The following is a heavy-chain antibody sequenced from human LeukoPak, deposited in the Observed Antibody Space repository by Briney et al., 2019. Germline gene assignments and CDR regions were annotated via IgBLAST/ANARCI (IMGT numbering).Heavy chain of an antibody. CDR3: ARAHPYYYYYMDV. J-gene: IGHJ6*03. CDR1: GGSISSYY. V-gene: IGHV4-59*08. Sequence: SETLSLTCTVSGGSISSYYWSWIRQPPGKGLEWIGYIYYSGSTNYNPSLKSRVTISVDTSKNQFSLKLSSVTAADTAVYYCARAHPYYYYYMDVWGKGTTVTVSS. CDR2: IYYSGST.